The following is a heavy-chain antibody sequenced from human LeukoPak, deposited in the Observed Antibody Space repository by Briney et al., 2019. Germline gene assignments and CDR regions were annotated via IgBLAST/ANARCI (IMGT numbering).Heavy chain of an antibody. V-gene: IGHV3-23*01. CDR1: GFTSTNYA. Sequence: GGSLRLSCAASGFTSTNYAMNWVRQAPGKGLEWVSVLIGSSGSTDYADSVKGRFTISRDISKNTLFLQMNSLRAEDTATYYCAKGAYDYIEIAYFDSWGQGTLVTVSS. D-gene: IGHD3-16*01. CDR2: LIGSSGST. J-gene: IGHJ4*02. CDR3: AKGAYDYIEIAYFDS.